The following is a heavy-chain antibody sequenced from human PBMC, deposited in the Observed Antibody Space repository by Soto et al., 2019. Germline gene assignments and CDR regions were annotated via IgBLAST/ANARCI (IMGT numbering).Heavy chain of an antibody. V-gene: IGHV1-69*13. J-gene: IGHJ6*02. CDR1: GGTFSSYA. Sequence: ASVKVSCKASGGTFSSYAISWVRQAPGQGLEWMGGIIPIFGTANYAQKFQGRVTITADESTSTAYMELSSRRSEDTAVYYCATRYSCGYVGDYYGMDVWGQGPTVTVAS. CDR3: ATRYSCGYVGDYYGMDV. D-gene: IGHD5-18*01. CDR2: IIPIFGTA.